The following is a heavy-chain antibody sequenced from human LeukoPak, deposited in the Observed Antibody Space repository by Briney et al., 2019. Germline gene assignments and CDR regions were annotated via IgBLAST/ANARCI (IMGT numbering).Heavy chain of an antibody. D-gene: IGHD1-26*01. CDR1: GFTFSSYE. V-gene: IGHV3-30*02. J-gene: IGHJ4*02. Sequence: GGSLRRSCAASGFTFSSYEMNWVRQAPGKGLEGMAFIRYDGSNKYYADSVKGRFTISRDNAKNSLYLQMNSLRAEDTAVYYCARGKSGSYGTKGYWGQGTLVTVSS. CDR2: IRYDGSNK. CDR3: ARGKSGSYGTKGY.